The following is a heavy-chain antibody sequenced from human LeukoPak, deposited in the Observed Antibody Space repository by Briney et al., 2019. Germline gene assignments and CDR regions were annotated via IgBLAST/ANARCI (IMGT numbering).Heavy chain of an antibody. D-gene: IGHD2-15*01. V-gene: IGHV3-30-3*01. CDR3: ATTIEYCGGDSCSDY. Sequence: GGSLRLSCAASGFTFSSYAMHWVRQAPGKGLEWVAVISYDGSNKYYADSVKGRFTISRDNSKNTLYLQMNSLRAEDTSVYYCATTIEYCGGDSCSDYWGQGILVTVSS. CDR1: GFTFSSYA. CDR2: ISYDGSNK. J-gene: IGHJ4*02.